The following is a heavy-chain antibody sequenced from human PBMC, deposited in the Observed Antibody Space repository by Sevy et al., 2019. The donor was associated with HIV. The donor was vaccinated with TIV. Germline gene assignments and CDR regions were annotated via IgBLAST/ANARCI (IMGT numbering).Heavy chain of an antibody. CDR2: IWYDGTNK. D-gene: IGHD6-19*01. V-gene: IGHV3-33*01. J-gene: IGHJ4*02. CDR1: GFTFSGYG. CDR3: AREHIAVACIEYYLDY. Sequence: GGSLRLSCAASGFTFSGYGMHWVRQAPGKGLEWVAVIWYDGTNKYYTDSVKGRFTISRDNSKNTLYLQINSLRAEDTAVYYCAREHIAVACIEYYLDYWGQGTLVTVSS.